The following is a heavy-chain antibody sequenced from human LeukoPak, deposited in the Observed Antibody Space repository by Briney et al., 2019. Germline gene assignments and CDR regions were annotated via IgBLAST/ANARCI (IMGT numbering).Heavy chain of an antibody. CDR1: GFTFSSYA. V-gene: IGHV3-23*01. CDR3: AKAYSSGWSHIGHFDY. D-gene: IGHD6-19*01. CDR2: ISSSGGST. Sequence: GGSLRLSCAASGFTFSSYAMTWVRQAPGKGLEWVSAISSSGGSTYYADSVKGRFTISRDNSKNTLYLQMNSLRAEDTAVYYCAKAYSSGWSHIGHFDYWGQGTLVTVPS. J-gene: IGHJ4*02.